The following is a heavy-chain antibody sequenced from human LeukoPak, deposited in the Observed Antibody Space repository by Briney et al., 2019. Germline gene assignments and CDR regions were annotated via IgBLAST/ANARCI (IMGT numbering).Heavy chain of an antibody. CDR3: ARDLAVLGYFHFDY. D-gene: IGHD3-22*01. J-gene: IGHJ4*02. Sequence: SETLSLTCTVSGVSLSSSNSYWGWLRQPPGKGVEWFGSIYYSGSTYYNPSLKSRVTLSVDTSKNQFSLKLSSVTAADTAVYYCARDLAVLGYFHFDYWGQGTLVTVSS. V-gene: IGHV4-39*07. CDR1: GVSLSSSNSY. CDR2: IYYSGST.